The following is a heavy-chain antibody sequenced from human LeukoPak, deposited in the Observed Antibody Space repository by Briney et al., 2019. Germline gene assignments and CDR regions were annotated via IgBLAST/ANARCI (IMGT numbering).Heavy chain of an antibody. CDR3: ARAGGGTSFDY. D-gene: IGHD2-2*01. V-gene: IGHV4-38-2*01. CDR1: GYSISSGYY. Sequence: SETLSLTCAVSGYSISSGYYWGWIRQPPGKGLEWIGSIYHSGSTYYNPSLKSRVTISVDTSKNQSSLKLSSVTAADTAVYYCARAGGGTSFDYWGQGTLVTVSS. CDR2: IYHSGST. J-gene: IGHJ4*02.